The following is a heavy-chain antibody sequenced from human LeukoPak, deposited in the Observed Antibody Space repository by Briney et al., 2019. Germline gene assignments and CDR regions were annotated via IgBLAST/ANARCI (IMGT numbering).Heavy chain of an antibody. CDR3: AKVAVSSTGSGDAFDI. J-gene: IGHJ3*02. D-gene: IGHD2-2*01. Sequence: GGSLRLSCAASGFTFSSYGMHWVRQAPGKGLEWVAVISYDGSNKYYADYVKGRFTISRDNSKNTLYLQMNSLRAEDTAVYYCAKVAVSSTGSGDAFDIWGQGTMVTVSS. CDR2: ISYDGSNK. V-gene: IGHV3-30*18. CDR1: GFTFSSYG.